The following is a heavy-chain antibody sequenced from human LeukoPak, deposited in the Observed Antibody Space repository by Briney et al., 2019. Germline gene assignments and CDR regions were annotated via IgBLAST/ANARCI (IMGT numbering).Heavy chain of an antibody. Sequence: EASVKVSCKASGYTFTSYGISWVRQAPGQGLEWMGWISAYNGNTNYAQKLRGRVTMTTDTSTSTAYMELRSLRSDDTAVYYCARDRDPLYYMDVWGKGTTVTVSS. J-gene: IGHJ6*03. CDR3: ARDRDPLYYMDV. V-gene: IGHV1-18*01. CDR1: GYTFTSYG. D-gene: IGHD3-10*01. CDR2: ISAYNGNT.